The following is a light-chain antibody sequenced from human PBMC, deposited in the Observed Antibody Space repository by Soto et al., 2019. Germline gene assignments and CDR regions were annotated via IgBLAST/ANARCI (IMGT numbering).Light chain of an antibody. CDR3: QSYDSSLSGGI. CDR2: GNT. CDR1: SSNIGAHYD. J-gene: IGLJ2*01. Sequence: QSVLTQPPSVSGAPGQRVTISCTGSSSNIGAHYDVHWYQQLPGTAPKLLIYGNTNRPSGVPDRFSGSKSGTSASLAITGLQAEDEADYYCQSYDSSLSGGIFGEGTKLTVL. V-gene: IGLV1-40*01.